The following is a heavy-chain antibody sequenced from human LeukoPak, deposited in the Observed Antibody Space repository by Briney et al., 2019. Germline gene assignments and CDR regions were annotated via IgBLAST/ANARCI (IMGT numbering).Heavy chain of an antibody. Sequence: PGGSLRLSCAASGFTFSSYTMNWVRQAPGKGLEWVSYISSSSSTIYYADSVKGRFTISRDNVKNSLYLQMNSLRAEDTAVYYCASASNGFQRYWGQGTLVTVSS. CDR3: ASASNGFQRY. J-gene: IGHJ4*02. D-gene: IGHD6-19*01. V-gene: IGHV3-48*01. CDR2: ISSSSSTI. CDR1: GFTFSSYT.